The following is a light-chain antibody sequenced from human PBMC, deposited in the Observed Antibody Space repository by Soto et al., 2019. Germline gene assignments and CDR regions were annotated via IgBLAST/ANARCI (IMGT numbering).Light chain of an antibody. CDR1: NIGDKR. CDR3: QVWDIMTDNYV. J-gene: IGLJ1*01. V-gene: IGLV3-21*04. CDR2: YDS. Sequence: YELTQPPSVSVAPEKTTTITCGGNNIGDKRVHWYRQKPGQAPVLLISYDSDRPSGIPEGFSGSNSGNTATLTISRVEAGDEADYYCQVWDIMTDNYVFGGGTKLTVL.